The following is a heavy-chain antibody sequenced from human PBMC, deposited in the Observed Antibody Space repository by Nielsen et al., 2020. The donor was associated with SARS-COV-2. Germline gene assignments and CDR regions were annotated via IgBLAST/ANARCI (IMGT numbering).Heavy chain of an antibody. CDR3: VKDPRNGLVRGVIIDY. J-gene: IGHJ4*02. CDR1: GFTLRDFW. D-gene: IGHD3-10*01. V-gene: IGHV3-7*01. Sequence: GESLKISCAASGFTLRDFWMSWVRQAPGKGLEWVANVNHDGSAKYYADSGKGRFTISRDNSKNTLYLQMNSLRAEDTAVYYCVKDPRNGLVRGVIIDYWGQGTLVTVSS. CDR2: VNHDGSAK.